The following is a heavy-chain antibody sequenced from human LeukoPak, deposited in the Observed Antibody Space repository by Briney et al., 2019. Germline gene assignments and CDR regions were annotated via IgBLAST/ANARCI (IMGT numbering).Heavy chain of an antibody. CDR2: VKNDGSST. J-gene: IGHJ4*02. CDR3: ARGNDYWSGYIDY. CDR1: GFSFSSHW. D-gene: IGHD3-3*01. Sequence: SGGSLRLSCAASGFSFSSHWMHWVRQAPGKGLVWVSHVKNDGSSTNYADSVRGRFTISRDNAKNTLYLQVNSLRAEDTAVYYCARGNDYWSGYIDYWGQGTLVTVSS. V-gene: IGHV3-74*01.